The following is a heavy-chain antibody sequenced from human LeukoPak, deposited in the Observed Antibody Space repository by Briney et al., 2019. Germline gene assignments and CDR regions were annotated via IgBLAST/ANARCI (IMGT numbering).Heavy chain of an antibody. Sequence: ASVKVSCKASGYTFTSYYMHWVRQAPGQGLEWMGIINPSGGSTTYAQTFQGRVTMTRDTSTSTVYMEVSSLRSEDTAVYYCARGPIRYCSSTSCSGAEFDYWGQGTLVTVSS. CDR3: ARGPIRYCSSTSCSGAEFDY. CDR2: INPSGGST. J-gene: IGHJ4*02. V-gene: IGHV1-46*01. CDR1: GYTFTSYY. D-gene: IGHD2-2*01.